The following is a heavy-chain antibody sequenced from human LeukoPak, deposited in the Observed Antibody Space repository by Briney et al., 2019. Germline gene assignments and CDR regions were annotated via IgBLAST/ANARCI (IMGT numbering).Heavy chain of an antibody. CDR3: TTDRSGSYYADY. V-gene: IGHV3-15*01. CDR2: IKSKTDGGTT. J-gene: IGHJ4*02. CDR1: GFTFSNAW. D-gene: IGHD1-26*01. Sequence: PGGSLRLSCAASGFTFSNAWMSWVRQAPGKGLEWVGRIKSKTDGGTTDYAAPVKGRFTISRDDSKNTLYPQMNSLKTEDTAVYYCTTDRSGSYYADYWGQGTLVTVSS.